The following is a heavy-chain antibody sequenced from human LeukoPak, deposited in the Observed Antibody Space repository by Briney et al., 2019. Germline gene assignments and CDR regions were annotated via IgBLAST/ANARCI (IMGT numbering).Heavy chain of an antibody. V-gene: IGHV4-61*02. D-gene: IGHD3-22*01. Sequence: SQTLSLTCTVSGDSISGNFYFWSWIRQTAGKGLERIGRIYASGAASYNPSLKSRVTISVDTSKNQYFLKLKSVTAADTAVYYCARESVYYYGPFDPWGQGTRVIVSS. CDR3: ARESVYYYGPFDP. J-gene: IGHJ5*02. CDR1: GDSISGNFYF. CDR2: IYASGAA.